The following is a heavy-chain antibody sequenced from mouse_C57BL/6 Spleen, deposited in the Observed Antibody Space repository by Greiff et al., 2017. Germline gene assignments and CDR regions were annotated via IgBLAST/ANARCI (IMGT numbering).Heavy chain of an antibody. J-gene: IGHJ3*01. V-gene: IGHV14-1*01. CDR3: TTRYDGYLAWFAY. CDR1: GFNIKDYY. Sequence: EVQLQQSGAELVRPGASVTLSCTASGFNIKDYYMHWVKQRPEQGLEWIGRIDPEDGDTEYAPKFQGKATMTADTSSNTAYLQLSSLTSEDSAVYYCTTRYDGYLAWFAYWGQGTMVTVSA. CDR2: IDPEDGDT. D-gene: IGHD2-3*01.